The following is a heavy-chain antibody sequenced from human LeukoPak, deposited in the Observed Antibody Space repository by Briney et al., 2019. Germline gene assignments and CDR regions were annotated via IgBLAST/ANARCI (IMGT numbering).Heavy chain of an antibody. V-gene: IGHV1-46*01. CDR2: INPSGGST. D-gene: IGHD1-26*01. CDR1: GYTFTSYY. Sequence: ASVKVSCKASGYTFTSYYMRWVRQAPGQGLEWMGLINPSGGSTSYAQKFQGRVTMTRDTSTSTVYMELSSLRSEDTAVYYCARTNSGSYPYQTLFDYWGQGTLVTVSS. J-gene: IGHJ4*02. CDR3: ARTNSGSYPYQTLFDY.